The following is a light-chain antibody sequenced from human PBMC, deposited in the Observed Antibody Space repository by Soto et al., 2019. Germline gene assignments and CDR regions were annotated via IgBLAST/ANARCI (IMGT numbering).Light chain of an antibody. CDR1: QTVSSTY. CDR3: QQYGNSPQT. V-gene: IGKV3-20*01. J-gene: IGKJ1*01. Sequence: DSVLTQSPGTLSLSPGERATLSCRASQTVSSTYVAWYQQKPGQTPNLLIYEASTRATGIPDRFSGSGSGTDYTLTIDRLEPEDFAVYYCQQYGNSPQTLGQGTKVDIK. CDR2: EAS.